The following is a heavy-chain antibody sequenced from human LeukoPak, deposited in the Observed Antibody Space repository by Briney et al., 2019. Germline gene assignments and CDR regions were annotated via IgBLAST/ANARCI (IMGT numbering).Heavy chain of an antibody. Sequence: GGSLRLSCTASGFTFSDYGMHWVRQAPGKGLEWVTIISYDGSNKYSADSVKGRFTISRDNSKNTLYLQMNSLRAEDTAVYYCAKDLYYYGSGSPYNWFDPWGQGTLVTVSS. CDR2: ISYDGSNK. D-gene: IGHD3-10*01. V-gene: IGHV3-30*18. CDR3: AKDLYYYGSGSPYNWFDP. CDR1: GFTFSDYG. J-gene: IGHJ5*02.